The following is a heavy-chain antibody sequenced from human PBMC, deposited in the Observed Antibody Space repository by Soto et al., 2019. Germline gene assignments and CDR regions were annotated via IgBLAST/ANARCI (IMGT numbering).Heavy chain of an antibody. CDR1: GGSISTVGHY. CDR2: IYHTGST. Sequence: SETLSLTCSVSGGSISTVGHYWTWIRQPPGKGLEWIGSIYHTGSTYYSKSLRSRLTMSVDTSKSQFSLRLSSVAAADTAVYYCARATGTLRSRNCDYWGQGSLVTVSS. CDR3: ARATGTLRSRNCDY. J-gene: IGHJ4*02. V-gene: IGHV4-31*03. D-gene: IGHD1-1*01.